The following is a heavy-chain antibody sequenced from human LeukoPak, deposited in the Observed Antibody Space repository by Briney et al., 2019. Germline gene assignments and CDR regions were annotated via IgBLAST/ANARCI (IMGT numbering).Heavy chain of an antibody. V-gene: IGHV3-53*01. D-gene: IGHD5-24*01. CDR1: GFTVNNNY. J-gene: IGHJ5*02. Sequence: PGGSLRLSCAASGFTVNNNYVSWVRQAPGKGLERVSVIYGGGSTYYADSVKGRFTISRDNSKNTVYLQMNSLRAEDAAVYYCARVQRSSNWFDPWGQGTLVTVSS. CDR2: IYGGGST. CDR3: ARVQRSSNWFDP.